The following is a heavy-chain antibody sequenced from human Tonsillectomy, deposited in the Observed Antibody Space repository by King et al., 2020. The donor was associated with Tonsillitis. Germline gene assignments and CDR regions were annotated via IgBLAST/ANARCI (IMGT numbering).Heavy chain of an antibody. D-gene: IGHD4-17*01. CDR3: VRIGTVTTGIGYYFDY. CDR2: IDWDDDK. J-gene: IGHJ4*02. CDR1: GFSLSTSGMC. Sequence: TLKESGPALVKPTQTLTLTCTFSGFSLSTSGMCVSWIRQPPGKALEWLARIDWDDDKYYSTSLKTRLTISKDTSKNQVVLTMTNMDPVDTATYYCVRIGTVTTGIGYYFDYWGQGTLVTVSS. V-gene: IGHV2-70*11.